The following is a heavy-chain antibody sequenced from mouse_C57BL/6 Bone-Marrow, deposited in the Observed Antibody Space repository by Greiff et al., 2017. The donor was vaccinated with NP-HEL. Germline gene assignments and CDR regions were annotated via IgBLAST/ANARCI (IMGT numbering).Heavy chain of an antibody. CDR1: GYSFTDYN. Sequence: QLVESGPELVKPGASVKISCKASGYSFTDYNMNWVKQSNGKSLEWIGVINPNYGTTSYNQKFKGKATLTVDQSSSTAYMQLNSLTSEDSAVYYCARGGNYGSPWFAYWGQGTLVTVSA. V-gene: IGHV1-39*01. CDR3: ARGGNYGSPWFAY. D-gene: IGHD1-1*01. J-gene: IGHJ3*01. CDR2: INPNYGTT.